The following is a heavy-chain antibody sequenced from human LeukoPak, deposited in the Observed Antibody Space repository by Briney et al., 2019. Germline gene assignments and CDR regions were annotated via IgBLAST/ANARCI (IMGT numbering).Heavy chain of an antibody. V-gene: IGHV3-74*01. J-gene: IGHJ4*02. CDR2: IYNGGSGT. Sequence: GGSLRLSCAASGFSFNRHWMHWVRQAPGKGPVWVSRIYNGGSGTGYADSVKGRFTISRDNAKNTLYLQMSSLRVEDTAVYYCARGLEAAGTDNWGQGTLVTVSS. CDR1: GFSFNRHW. D-gene: IGHD6-13*01. CDR3: ARGLEAAGTDN.